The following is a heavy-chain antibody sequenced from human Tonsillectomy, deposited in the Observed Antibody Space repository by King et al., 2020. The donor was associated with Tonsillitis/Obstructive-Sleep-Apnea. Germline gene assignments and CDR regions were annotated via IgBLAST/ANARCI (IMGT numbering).Heavy chain of an antibody. V-gene: IGHV4-31*03. CDR1: GGSISSGGYY. Sequence: QLQESGPGLVKPSQTLSLTCTVSGGSISSGGYYWSWIRQHPGKGLEWIGYIYYSGSTYYNPSHKSRVTISVDTSKNQFSLKLSSVTAADTAVYYCAREGSQYQLPVAFDIWAKGQWSPSLQ. D-gene: IGHD2-2*01. J-gene: IGHJ3*02. CDR2: IYYSGST. CDR3: AREGSQYQLPVAFDI.